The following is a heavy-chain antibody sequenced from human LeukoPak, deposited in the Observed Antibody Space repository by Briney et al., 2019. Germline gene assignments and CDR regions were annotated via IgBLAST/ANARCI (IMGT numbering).Heavy chain of an antibody. CDR3: ARDLYGSGSYYMDV. V-gene: IGHV3-48*01. Sequence: SGGSLRLSCAASGFTFSSYSMNWVRQAPGKGLEWVSYISSSSSTIYYADSVKGRFTISRDNAKNSLYLQMNSLRAEDTAVYYCARDLYGSGSYYMDVWGKGTTVTVS. CDR1: GFTFSSYS. CDR2: ISSSSSTI. D-gene: IGHD3-10*01. J-gene: IGHJ6*03.